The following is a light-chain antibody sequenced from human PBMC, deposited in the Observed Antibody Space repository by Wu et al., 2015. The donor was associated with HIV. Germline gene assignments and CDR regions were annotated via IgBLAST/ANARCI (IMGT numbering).Light chain of an antibody. Sequence: EVVLTQSPGTLSLSPGERATLSCKSSQTVTNSYLAWYQHKPGQAPRLLIYGATSRATGIPDRFSGSGSEKDFTLTISGVEPEDFAVYYCQQYSSSPRTFGQGTKVEMK. CDR1: QTVTNSY. CDR2: GAT. CDR3: QQYSSSPRT. V-gene: IGKV3-20*01. J-gene: IGKJ1*01.